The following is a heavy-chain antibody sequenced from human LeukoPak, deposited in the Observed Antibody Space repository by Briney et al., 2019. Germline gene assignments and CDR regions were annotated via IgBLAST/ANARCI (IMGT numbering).Heavy chain of an antibody. CDR1: GLAFSSYG. D-gene: IGHD7-27*01. V-gene: IGHV3-30*02. J-gene: IGHJ5*02. CDR2: IRYDGEKK. CDR3: ATTVLGRADWLDP. Sequence: GGSLRLSCVASGLAFSSYGMHWVRQPPGKGLEWVTFIRYDGEKKHYVDSVKGRFTISRDNSKNTLYLQINNLRPEDTAVYYCATTVLGRADWLDPWGLGTLVTVSS.